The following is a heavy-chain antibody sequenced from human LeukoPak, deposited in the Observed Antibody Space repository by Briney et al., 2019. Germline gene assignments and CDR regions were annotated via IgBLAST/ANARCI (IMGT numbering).Heavy chain of an antibody. Sequence: SETLSLTCTVSGGSISSGSYYWSWIRQPAGKGLEWIGRIYTSGSTNYNPSLKSRVTISVDTSKNQFSLKLSSATAADTAVYYCARVQTKNLGYNYYFDYWGQGTLVTVSS. CDR2: IYTSGST. D-gene: IGHD5-24*01. J-gene: IGHJ4*02. V-gene: IGHV4-61*02. CDR1: GGSISSGSYY. CDR3: ARVQTKNLGYNYYFDY.